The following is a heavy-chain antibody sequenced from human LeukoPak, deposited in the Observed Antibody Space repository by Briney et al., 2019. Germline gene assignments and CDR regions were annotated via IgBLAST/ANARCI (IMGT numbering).Heavy chain of an antibody. Sequence: SETLSLTCTVSGGSISSGSYYWSWIRQPAGKGLEWIGRIYTSGSTNYNPSLKSRVTISVDTSKNQFSLKLSPVTAADTAVYYCARDVLGGYYYYYYMDVWGKGATVTVSS. V-gene: IGHV4-61*02. CDR3: ARDVLGGYYYYYYMDV. J-gene: IGHJ6*03. CDR2: IYTSGST. CDR1: GGSISSGSYY. D-gene: IGHD1-26*01.